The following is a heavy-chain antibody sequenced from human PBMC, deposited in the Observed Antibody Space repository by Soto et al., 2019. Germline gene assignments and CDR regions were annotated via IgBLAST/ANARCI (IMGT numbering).Heavy chain of an antibody. CDR2: VYHSGGT. V-gene: IGHV4-4*02. J-gene: IGHJ4*02. CDR1: GTSISSTFW. Sequence: QVQLRESGPGMVRPSGTLSLACAVSGTSISSTFWWSWVRQSPGKGLEWIGEVYHSGGTKYNPSLKSRVTISVDKAHNQFSLELRSVTAADTAVYYCATLPPRIVVVSTEIPTWGRGTLVTVSS. D-gene: IGHD2-15*01. CDR3: ATLPPRIVVVSTEIPT.